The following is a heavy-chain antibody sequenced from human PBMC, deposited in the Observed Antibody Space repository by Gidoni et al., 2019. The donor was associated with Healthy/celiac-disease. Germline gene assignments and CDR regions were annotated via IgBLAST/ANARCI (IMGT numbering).Heavy chain of an antibody. CDR2: INTRGGST. J-gene: IGHJ6*03. Sequence: QVQLVQSGAEVKKPGASVKVSCKASGYTFTSYYMHWVRQAPGQGLEWMGIINTRGGSTSYAQKFQGRVTMTRDTSTSTVYMELSSLRSEDTAVYYCARSIIQLWFLGDPSPGNDYYYMDVWGKGTTVTVSS. CDR1: GYTFTSYY. CDR3: ARSIIQLWFLGDPSPGNDYYYMDV. V-gene: IGHV1-46*01. D-gene: IGHD5-18*01.